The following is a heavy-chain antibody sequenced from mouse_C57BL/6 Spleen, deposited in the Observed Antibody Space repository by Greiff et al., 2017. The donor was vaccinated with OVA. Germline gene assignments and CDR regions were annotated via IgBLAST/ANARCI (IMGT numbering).Heavy chain of an antibody. V-gene: IGHV5-6*01. J-gene: IGHJ4*01. CDR2: ISSGGSYT. D-gene: IGHD6-2*01. Sequence: EVQGVESGGDLVKPGGSLKLSCAASGFTFSSYGMSWVRQTPDKRLEWVATISSGGSYTYYPDSVKGRFNISRDNAKNTLYLQMSSLKSEDTAMYYCARHVSLYYAMDYWGQGTSVTVSS. CDR1: GFTFSSYG. CDR3: ARHVSLYYAMDY.